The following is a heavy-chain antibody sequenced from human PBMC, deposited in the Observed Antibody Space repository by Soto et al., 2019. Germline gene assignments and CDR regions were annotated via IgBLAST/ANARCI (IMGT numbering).Heavy chain of an antibody. CDR1: GFTFSDYY. Sequence: GGSLRLSCAASGFTFSDYYMSWIRQAPGKGLEWVSYISSSGSTIYYADPVKGRFTISRDNAKNSLYLQMNSLRAEDTAVYYCASSIAAAGPYYYYYGMDVWGQGTTVTVSS. V-gene: IGHV3-11*01. D-gene: IGHD6-13*01. CDR2: ISSSGSTI. J-gene: IGHJ6*02. CDR3: ASSIAAAGPYYYYYGMDV.